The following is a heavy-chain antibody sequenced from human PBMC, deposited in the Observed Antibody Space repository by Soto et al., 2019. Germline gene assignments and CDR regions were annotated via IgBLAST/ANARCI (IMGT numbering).Heavy chain of an antibody. CDR3: AQGGELITEGGGY. D-gene: IGHD1-26*01. V-gene: IGHV3-9*01. CDR2: ISWNSGSI. Sequence: EVQLVESGGGLVQPGRSLRLSCAASGFTFDDYAMHWVRQAPGKGLEWVSGISWNSGSIAYAHSVKGRFTISRHNAKNSHYLQMNLPPAEDTALYCCAQGGELITEGGGYWGQGALVTVSS. CDR1: GFTFDDYA. J-gene: IGHJ4*02.